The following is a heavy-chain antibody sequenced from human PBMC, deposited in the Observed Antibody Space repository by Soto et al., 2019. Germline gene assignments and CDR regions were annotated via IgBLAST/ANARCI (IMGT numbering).Heavy chain of an antibody. D-gene: IGHD3-3*01. CDR1: GYTFTSYG. CDR3: ARDFEYYDFRSGPQDAFDT. V-gene: IGHV1-18*04. J-gene: IGHJ3*02. CDR2: ISAYNRNT. Sequence: ASVKVSCKASGYTFTSYGISWVRQAPGQGLDWMGWISAYNRNTNYAQKLQGRVTMTTDTSTSTAYMELRSLRSDDTAVYYCARDFEYYDFRSGPQDAFDTWGQGTMVTVSS.